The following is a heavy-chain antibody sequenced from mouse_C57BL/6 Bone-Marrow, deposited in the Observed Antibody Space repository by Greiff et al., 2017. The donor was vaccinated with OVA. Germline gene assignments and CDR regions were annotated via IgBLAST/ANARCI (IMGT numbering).Heavy chain of an antibody. CDR1: GYTFTSYW. Sequence: QVQLQQPGAELVMPGASVKLSCKASGYTFTSYWMHWVKQRPGQGLEWIGEIDPSDSYTNYNQKFKGKSTLTVDKSSSTAYMQLSSLTSEDSAVYYCARSGDGYLYFDVWGTGTTVTVSS. D-gene: IGHD2-3*01. V-gene: IGHV1-69*01. CDR2: IDPSDSYT. CDR3: ARSGDGYLYFDV. J-gene: IGHJ1*03.